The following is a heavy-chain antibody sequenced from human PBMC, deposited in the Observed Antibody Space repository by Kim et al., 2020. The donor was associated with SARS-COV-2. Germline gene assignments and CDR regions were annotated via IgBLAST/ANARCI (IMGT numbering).Heavy chain of an antibody. D-gene: IGHD1-26*01. V-gene: IGHV4-34*01. CDR2: GST. J-gene: IGHJ4*02. Sequence: GSTNYNPSLKSRVTISVDTSKNQFSLKLSSVTAADTAVYYCARSGSYYRYWGQGTLVTVSS. CDR3: ARSGSYYRY.